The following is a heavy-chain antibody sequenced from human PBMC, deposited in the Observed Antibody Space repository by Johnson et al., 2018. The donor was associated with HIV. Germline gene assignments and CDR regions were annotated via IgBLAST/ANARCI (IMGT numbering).Heavy chain of an antibody. CDR1: GFTFDDYA. J-gene: IGHJ3*02. Sequence: VQLVESGGGLVQPGRSLRLSCSASGFTFDDYAMHWVRQAPGKGLEWVSAISGSGGSTYYADSVKGRFTISRDNSKNTRYLQMNSLRAEDTAVYYCAKDRGIAAAGTFDIWGQGTMVTVSS. CDR3: AKDRGIAAAGTFDI. D-gene: IGHD6-13*01. CDR2: ISGSGGST. V-gene: IGHV3-23*04.